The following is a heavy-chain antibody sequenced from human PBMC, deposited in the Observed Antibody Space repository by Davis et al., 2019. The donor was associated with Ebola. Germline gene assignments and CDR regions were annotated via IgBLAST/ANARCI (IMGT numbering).Heavy chain of an antibody. Sequence: SVTVSCTAFGFTFSGSGIQWVRQARGQRLEWIGSIVVVSGNTNYAQKFRQRVTMTRDMSTSTVYMELRSLRFEDSAVYYCAASAGTVGKCYFWGQRTVITVSA. CDR3: AASAGTVGKCYF. J-gene: IGHJ4*02. D-gene: IGHD1-14*01. CDR1: GFTFSGSG. CDR2: IVVVSGNT. V-gene: IGHV1-58*02.